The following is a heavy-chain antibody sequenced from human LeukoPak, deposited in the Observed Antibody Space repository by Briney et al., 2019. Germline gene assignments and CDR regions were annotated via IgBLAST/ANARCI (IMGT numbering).Heavy chain of an antibody. CDR2: ISGDGGST. J-gene: IGHJ4*02. V-gene: IGHV3-43*02. CDR1: GLTFDDYA. Sequence: GGSLRLSCVASGLTFDDYAMHWVRQAPGKGLEWVSLISGDGGSTFYADSVKGRFSISRDNSKNSLYLQMNSLRTEDTAMYYCAKESGKFDDWGQGTLVAVSS. CDR3: AKESGKFDD. D-gene: IGHD3-16*01.